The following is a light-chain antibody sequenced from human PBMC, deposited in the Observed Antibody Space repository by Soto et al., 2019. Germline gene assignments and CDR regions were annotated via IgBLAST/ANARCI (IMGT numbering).Light chain of an antibody. V-gene: IGKV3-15*01. CDR3: QQYNSYPLT. Sequence: EIVMTQPPATLSVSPGDGATLSCRASQSLGNKLSWFQQRPGQAPRLLIYDSSTRATGIPARFSGSGSGTEFTLTISSLQSEDFAVYYCQQYNSYPLTFGGGTKVDIK. CDR2: DSS. CDR1: QSLGNK. J-gene: IGKJ4*01.